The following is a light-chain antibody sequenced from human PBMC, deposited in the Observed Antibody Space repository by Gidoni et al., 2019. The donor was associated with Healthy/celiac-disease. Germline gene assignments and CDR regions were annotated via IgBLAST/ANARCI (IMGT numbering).Light chain of an antibody. V-gene: IGKV3-20*01. CDR1: QSVSSSY. Sequence: EIVLTQSPGTLSLSPGERATRSCRASQSVSSSYLAWYQQKPGQAPRLLIDGASGRATGIPDRFSGSGSGTAFSLPISRLEPEDFAVYYCQQYGSSPPITFGQGTRLEIK. CDR3: QQYGSSPPIT. CDR2: GAS. J-gene: IGKJ5*01.